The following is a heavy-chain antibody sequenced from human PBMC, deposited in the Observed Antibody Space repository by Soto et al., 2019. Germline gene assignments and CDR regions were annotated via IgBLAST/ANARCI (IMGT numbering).Heavy chain of an antibody. CDR3: ARDSTRRVVAATRGDAFDI. Sequence: SETLSLTCTVSGGSISSGGYYWSWIRQHPGKGLEWIGYIYYSGSTYYNPSLKSRVTISVDTSKNQFSLKLSSVTAADTAVYYCARDSTRRVVAATRGDAFDIWGQGTMVTVSS. CDR2: IYYSGST. V-gene: IGHV4-31*03. D-gene: IGHD2-15*01. J-gene: IGHJ3*02. CDR1: GGSISSGGYY.